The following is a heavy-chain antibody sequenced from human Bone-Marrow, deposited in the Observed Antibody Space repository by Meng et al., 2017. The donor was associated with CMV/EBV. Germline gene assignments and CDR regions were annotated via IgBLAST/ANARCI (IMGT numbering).Heavy chain of an antibody. CDR3: ARGLRFYFWSGYIDY. D-gene: IGHD3-3*01. CDR2: IYDIGHT. V-gene: IGHV4-59*12. Sequence: GSLRLSCTVSGGSINTYYWTWIRQPPGRGLEWIGYIYDIGHTNYNPSLKSRVTISVDTSKNQFSLKLSSVTAADTAVYYCARGLRFYFWSGYIDYWGQGTLVTGSS. CDR1: GGSINTYY. J-gene: IGHJ4*02.